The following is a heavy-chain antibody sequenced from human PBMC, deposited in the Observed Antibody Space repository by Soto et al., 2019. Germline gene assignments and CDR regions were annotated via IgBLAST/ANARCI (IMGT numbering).Heavy chain of an antibody. CDR1: GGSISSYY. CDR3: ARALSSAAGLYFDF. D-gene: IGHD6-13*01. CDR2: IHTTDGT. V-gene: IGHV4-4*07. Sequence: LSLTCTVSGGSISSYYWSWIRQPAGKGMEWIGRIHTTDGTNYNPSLKSRVTMSIDTSNNQFSLKLSSLTAADTAVYYCARALSSAAGLYFDFWGQGTLVTVSS. J-gene: IGHJ4*02.